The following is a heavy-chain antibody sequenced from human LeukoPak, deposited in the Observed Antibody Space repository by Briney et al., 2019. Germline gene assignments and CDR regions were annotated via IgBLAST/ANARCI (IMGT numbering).Heavy chain of an antibody. Sequence: GGSLRLSCAASGFTFSNSAMYWVRQAPGKGLEFVSVIGTNGDRTYYADSVKGRFTISRDNSKNTLYLQMGSLRADDMAVYYCARGLAISSSGWYDTFDYWGQGALVTVSS. D-gene: IGHD6-19*01. CDR2: IGTNGDRT. V-gene: IGHV3-64*02. CDR3: ARGLAISSSGWYDTFDY. J-gene: IGHJ4*02. CDR1: GFTFSNSA.